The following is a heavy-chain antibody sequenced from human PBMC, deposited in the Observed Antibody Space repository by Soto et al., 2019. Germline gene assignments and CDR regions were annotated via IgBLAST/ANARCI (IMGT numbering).Heavy chain of an antibody. CDR3: ATLNGDSAYDY. D-gene: IGHD2-15*01. J-gene: IGHJ4*02. CDR1: GGSISSGGYY. V-gene: IGHV4-31*03. CDR2: IYYSGSA. Sequence: QVPLQESGPGLVKPSQTLSLTCTVSGGSISSGGYYWSWIRQLPGRGLEWIGYIYYSGSAYYNPSLKSRVTISVDTSNNHFSLKLSSVTAADTAVYYCATLNGDSAYDYWGQGTLVTVSS.